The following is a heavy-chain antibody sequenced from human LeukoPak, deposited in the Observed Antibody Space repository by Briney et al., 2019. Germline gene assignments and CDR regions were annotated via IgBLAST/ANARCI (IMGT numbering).Heavy chain of an antibody. V-gene: IGHV3-66*01. CDR2: IYSGGNT. J-gene: IGHJ2*01. D-gene: IGHD6-19*01. CDR1: GFTVSRNY. CDR3: ARDYSSGHPEGYFDL. Sequence: PGGSLRLSCAASGFTVSRNYMSWVRQAPGKGLEWVSVIYSGGNTYYADSVKGRFTIARDNSKNTLYLKMNNLRAEDTAVYYCARDYSSGHPEGYFDLWGRGTLVTVVS.